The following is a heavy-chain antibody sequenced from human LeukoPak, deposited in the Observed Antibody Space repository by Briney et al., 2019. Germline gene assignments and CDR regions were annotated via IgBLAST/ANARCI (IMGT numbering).Heavy chain of an antibody. CDR1: GYTFTGYY. CDR2: INPNSGGT. J-gene: IGHJ3*02. D-gene: IGHD3-10*01. V-gene: IGHV1-2*02. CDR3: ASEYGSGTNDAFDI. Sequence: ASVKVSCKASGYTFTGYYMHWVRQAPGQGLEWMGWINPNSGGTNYAQKFQGRVTMTRDTSISTAYMELRSLRSDDTAVYYCASEYGSGTNDAFDIWGQGTMVTVSS.